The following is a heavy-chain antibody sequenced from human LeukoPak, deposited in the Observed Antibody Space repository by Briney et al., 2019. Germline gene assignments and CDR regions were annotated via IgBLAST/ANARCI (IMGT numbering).Heavy chain of an antibody. CDR2: ISYDGSNK. V-gene: IGHV3-30*03. D-gene: IGHD6-6*01. Sequence: PGRSLRLSRAASGFTFSSYGMHWVRQAPGKGLEWVAVISYDGSNKYYADSVKGRFTISRDNSKNTLYLQMNSLRAEDTAVYYCARVAEYQGFDYWGQGTLVTVSS. J-gene: IGHJ4*02. CDR1: GFTFSSYG. CDR3: ARVAEYQGFDY.